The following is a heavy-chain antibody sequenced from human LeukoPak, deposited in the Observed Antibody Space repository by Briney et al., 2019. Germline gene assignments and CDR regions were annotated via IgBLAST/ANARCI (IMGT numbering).Heavy chain of an antibody. CDR3: VKVYPTVTTSSVLGS. CDR2: VSYDGNLQ. Sequence: GGSLRLSCAASGFIFSNYTIHWVRQAPGKGLEWVAAVSYDGNLQHYADAVKGRFTVSRDNSKNTVFLQINSLRTDDSAVYWCVKVYPTVTTSSVLGSWGQGTLVTVSS. D-gene: IGHD4-17*01. J-gene: IGHJ4*02. V-gene: IGHV3-30*18. CDR1: GFIFSNYT.